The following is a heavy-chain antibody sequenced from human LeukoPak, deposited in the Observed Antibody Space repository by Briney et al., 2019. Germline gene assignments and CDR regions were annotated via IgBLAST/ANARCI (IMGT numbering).Heavy chain of an antibody. CDR1: GFTFSSYG. J-gene: IGHJ4*02. CDR3: AKDRGQCSSDFDY. CDR2: IRYDGSNK. Sequence: PGGSLRLSCAASGFTFSSYGMHWVRQAPGKGLEWVAFIRYDGSNKYYADSVKGRFTISRDNSKNTLYLQMNSLRAEDTAVYYCAKDRGQCSSDFDYWGQGTLVTVSS. V-gene: IGHV3-30*02. D-gene: IGHD6-6*01.